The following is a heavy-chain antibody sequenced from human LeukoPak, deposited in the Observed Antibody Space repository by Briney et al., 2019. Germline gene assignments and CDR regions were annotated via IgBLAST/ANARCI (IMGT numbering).Heavy chain of an antibody. D-gene: IGHD1-20*01. Sequence: SERLSLTCTVSGGSISSYYWSCTRQPPGKGLEWIGYICYSGSTNYNPSLKSRVTISVDTSKNQFSLKLSSVTAADTAVYYCARITCSTIVDCWGQGRLVSVSS. J-gene: IGHJ4*01. CDR2: ICYSGST. CDR3: ARITCSTIVDC. CDR1: GGSISSYY. V-gene: IGHV4-59*01.